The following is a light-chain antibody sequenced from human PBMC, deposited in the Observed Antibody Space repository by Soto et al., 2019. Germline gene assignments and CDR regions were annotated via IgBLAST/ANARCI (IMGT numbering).Light chain of an antibody. CDR1: SSDVGGYNY. CDR2: DVS. Sequence: QSVLTQPASVSGSPGQSITISCTGTSSDVGGYNYVSWYQQHPGKAPEFMIYDVSNRPSGVSNRFSGSKSGNTASLTISGLQAEDEADYYCSSYTPSNTRQIVFGTGTKVTVL. V-gene: IGLV2-14*01. CDR3: SSYTPSNTRQIV. J-gene: IGLJ1*01.